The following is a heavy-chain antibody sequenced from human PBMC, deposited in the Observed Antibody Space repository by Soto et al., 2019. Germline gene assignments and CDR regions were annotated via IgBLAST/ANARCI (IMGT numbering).Heavy chain of an antibody. CDR1: GYTFNTYG. Sequence: ASVKVSCKTSGYTFNTYGINWVRQAPGQGLELMGWISAYDGKTTYAEKFQGGVTLTTDTSTSTAYMELRSLRSDDTAIYYCARDPHEFWTSYRFDPWGQGTPVTVSS. V-gene: IGHV1-18*01. J-gene: IGHJ5*02. CDR3: ARDPHEFWTSYRFDP. CDR2: ISAYDGKT. D-gene: IGHD3-3*01.